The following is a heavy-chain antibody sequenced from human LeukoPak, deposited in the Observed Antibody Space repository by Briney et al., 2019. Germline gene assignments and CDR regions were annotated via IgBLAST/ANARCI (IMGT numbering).Heavy chain of an antibody. CDR2: ISGSGGST. V-gene: IGHV3-23*01. CDR1: GFTFSSYA. CDR3: ARSSSGWYQFDY. D-gene: IGHD6-19*01. J-gene: IGHJ4*02. Sequence: GGSLILSCAASGFTFSSYAMSWVRQAPGKGLEWVSTISGSGGSTYYADSVKGRFTVSRDNSKNTLYLQMSSLRAEDTAVYYCARSSSGWYQFDYWGQGTLVTVSS.